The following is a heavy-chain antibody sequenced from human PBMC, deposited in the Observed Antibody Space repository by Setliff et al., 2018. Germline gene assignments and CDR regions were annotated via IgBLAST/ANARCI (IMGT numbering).Heavy chain of an antibody. J-gene: IGHJ4*02. CDR3: ARDRTYYASGTYTRWFDY. V-gene: IGHV4-59*02. CDR1: GGSVKSHY. CDR2: VFYSGDT. Sequence: ETLSLTCTVSGGSVKSHYWSWIRQTPEKGLEWIGFVFYSGDTRYNPSLKSRVTMSVDTSMNQFSLNLNSVTAADTAVYYCARDRTYYASGTYTRWFDYWGQGSLVTVS. D-gene: IGHD3-10*01.